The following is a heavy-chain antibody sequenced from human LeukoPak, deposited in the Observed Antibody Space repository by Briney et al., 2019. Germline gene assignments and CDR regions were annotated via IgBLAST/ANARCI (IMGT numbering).Heavy chain of an antibody. D-gene: IGHD2-15*01. CDR2: MNPNSGNT. J-gene: IGHJ4*02. CDR3: ARGLDLGYCSGGSCYGKYYFDY. CDR1: GYTFTSYD. V-gene: IGHV1-8*01. Sequence: ASVKVSCKASGYTFTSYDINWVRQATGQGLEWMGWMNPNSGNTGYAQKFQGRVTMTRNTFISTAYMELSSLRSEDTAVYYCARGLDLGYCSGGSCYGKYYFDYWGQGTLVTVSS.